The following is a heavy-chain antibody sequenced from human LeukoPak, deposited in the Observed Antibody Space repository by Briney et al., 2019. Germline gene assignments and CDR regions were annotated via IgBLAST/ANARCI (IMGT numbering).Heavy chain of an antibody. CDR1: GYTFTGYY. V-gene: IGHV1-2*06. Sequence: ASVKVSYKASGYTFTGYYMHWVRQAPGQGLEWMGRINPNSGGTNYAQKFQGRVTMTRDTSISTAYMELSRLRSDDTAVYYCARGERWLVRAIDYWGQGTLVTVSS. CDR2: INPNSGGT. J-gene: IGHJ4*02. D-gene: IGHD6-19*01. CDR3: ARGERWLVRAIDY.